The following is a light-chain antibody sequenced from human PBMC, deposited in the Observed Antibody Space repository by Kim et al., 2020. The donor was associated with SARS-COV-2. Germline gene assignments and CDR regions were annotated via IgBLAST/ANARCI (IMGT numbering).Light chain of an antibody. Sequence: VYPGQTASITCSGDKLGNKYACWYQQKPGQSPVLVIYQDRKRPSGIPERFSGSNSGNTATLTISGTQAMDEADYYCQAWDSSTAVFGGGTQLTVL. V-gene: IGLV3-1*01. CDR3: QAWDSSTAV. CDR1: KLGNKY. CDR2: QDR. J-gene: IGLJ2*01.